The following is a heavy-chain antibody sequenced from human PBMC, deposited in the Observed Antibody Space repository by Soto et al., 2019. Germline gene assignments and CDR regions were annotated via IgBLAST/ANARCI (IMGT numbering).Heavy chain of an antibody. CDR2: ISAYNGNT. CDR3: ARVAQGSGSYWSAYYYYYYMDV. D-gene: IGHD3-10*01. V-gene: IGHV1-18*01. CDR1: GYTFTSYG. J-gene: IGHJ6*03. Sequence: QVQLVQSGAEVKKPGASVKVSCKASGYTFTSYGISWVRQAPGQGLEWMGWISAYNGNTNYAQKLQGRVTMTTDTSTSTAYMELRSLRSDDTAVYYCARVAQGSGSYWSAYYYYYYMDVWGKGTTVTVSS.